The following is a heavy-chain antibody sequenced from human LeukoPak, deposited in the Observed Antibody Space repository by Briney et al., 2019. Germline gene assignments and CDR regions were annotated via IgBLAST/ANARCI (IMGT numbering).Heavy chain of an antibody. CDR1: GYTFTGYY. V-gene: IGHV1-2*02. CDR3: ARVRIAARLFDY. D-gene: IGHD6-6*01. Sequence: ASVKVSRKASGYTFTGYYMHWVRQAPGQGLEWMGWINPNSGGTNYAQKFQGRVTMTRDTSISTAYMELSRLRSDDTAVYYCARVRIAARLFDYWGQGTLVTVSS. CDR2: INPNSGGT. J-gene: IGHJ4*02.